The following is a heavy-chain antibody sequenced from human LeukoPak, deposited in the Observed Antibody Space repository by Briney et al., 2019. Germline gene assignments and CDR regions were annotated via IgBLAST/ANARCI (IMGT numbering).Heavy chain of an antibody. J-gene: IGHJ4*02. CDR1: GFTFSSYA. CDR2: ISYDGSNK. Sequence: PGGSLRLSCAASGFTFSSYAMHWVRQAPGKGLEWVAVISYDGSNKYYADSVKGRFTISRDNSKNTLYLQMNSLRAEDTAVYYCARGGPTYYYDSRSPEDYWGQGTLVTVSS. D-gene: IGHD3-22*01. CDR3: ARGGPTYYYDSRSPEDY. V-gene: IGHV3-30-3*01.